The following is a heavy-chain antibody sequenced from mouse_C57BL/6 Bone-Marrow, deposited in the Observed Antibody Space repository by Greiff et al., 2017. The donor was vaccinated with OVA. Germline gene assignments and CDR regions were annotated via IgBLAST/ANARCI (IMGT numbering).Heavy chain of an antibody. V-gene: IGHV1-55*01. CDR2: IYPGSGST. D-gene: IGHD1-1*01. CDR1: GYTFTSYW. CDR3: ASMDYDSSYWCFAV. Sequence: QVQLQQSGAELVKPGASVKMSCKASGYTFTSYWITWVKQRPGQGLEWIGDIYPGSGSTNYKEKFKSKATLTVDTSSSTAYMQLSSLTSEDSAVSFCASMDYDSSYWCFAVWGTGTTVTFSS. J-gene: IGHJ1*03.